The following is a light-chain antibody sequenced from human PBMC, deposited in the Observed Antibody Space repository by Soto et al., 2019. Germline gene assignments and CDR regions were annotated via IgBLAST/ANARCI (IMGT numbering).Light chain of an antibody. CDR3: QQYGGSPPKYT. Sequence: EIVLTQSPGTLSLSPGERATLSCRASQSVSSSYLAWYQQNPGQAPRHLIYGASSRATGIPDRFSGSGSGTDFTLTISRLEPEDFAVYYCQQYGGSPPKYTFGQGTKLEIK. CDR1: QSVSSSY. CDR2: GAS. V-gene: IGKV3-20*01. J-gene: IGKJ2*01.